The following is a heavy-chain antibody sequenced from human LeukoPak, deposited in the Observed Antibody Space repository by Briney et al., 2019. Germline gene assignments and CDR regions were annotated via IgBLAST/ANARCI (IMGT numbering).Heavy chain of an antibody. V-gene: IGHV3-21*01. CDR2: ISTSSSYI. CDR1: GFTFSDTW. D-gene: IGHD3-22*01. CDR3: ARINYYDSSGYVPFDY. J-gene: IGHJ4*02. Sequence: PGGSLRLSCAASGFTFSDTWMNWVRQAPGKGLEWVSSISTSSSYIYYADSVKGRFTISRENAKNSLYLQMNSLRAEDTAVYYCARINYYDSSGYVPFDYWGQGTLVTVSS.